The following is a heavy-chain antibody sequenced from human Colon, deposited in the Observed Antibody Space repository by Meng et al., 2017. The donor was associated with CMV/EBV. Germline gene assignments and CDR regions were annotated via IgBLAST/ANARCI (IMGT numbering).Heavy chain of an antibody. D-gene: IGHD2/OR15-2a*01. CDR2: VYSSGTT. CDR3: ARSPRGSINWFDP. CDR1: TYSISRGYY. Sequence: SETLSLTCDVSTYSISRGYYWGWVRQPPGKGLEWIGNVYSSGTTYYNPSLESRVTISVDTSKHQFSLKLKSVTAADTAVYFCARSPRGSINWFDPWGQGTLVTVSS. J-gene: IGHJ5*02. V-gene: IGHV4-38-2*01.